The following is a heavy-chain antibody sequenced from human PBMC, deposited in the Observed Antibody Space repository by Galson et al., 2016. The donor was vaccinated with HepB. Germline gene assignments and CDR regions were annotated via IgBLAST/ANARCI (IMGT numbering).Heavy chain of an antibody. CDR3: AREDWYFDL. J-gene: IGHJ2*01. CDR1: GGSFSSYS. CDR2: VSHTGNT. Sequence: LSLTCSVYGGSFSSYSWSWIRQPPGKGLEWIGEVSHTGNTNYNPSLESRLTMSIDTSKNQFSLRLSSVTAADTAVYYCAREDWYFDLWGRGTLVTVSS. V-gene: IGHV4-34*01.